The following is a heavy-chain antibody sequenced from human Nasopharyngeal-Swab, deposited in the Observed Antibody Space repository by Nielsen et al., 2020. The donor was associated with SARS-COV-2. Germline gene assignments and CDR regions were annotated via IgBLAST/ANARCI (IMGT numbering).Heavy chain of an antibody. J-gene: IGHJ6*02. Sequence: SSVKVSCKASGGTFSSYAISWVRQAPGQGLEWMGGSIPIFGTANYAQKFQGRVTITADESTSTAYMDLSSLRSEDAAVYYCARRPYSSSSGDYYYGMDVWGQGTTVTVSS. D-gene: IGHD6-6*01. CDR1: GGTFSSYA. V-gene: IGHV1-69*13. CDR3: ARRPYSSSSGDYYYGMDV. CDR2: SIPIFGTA.